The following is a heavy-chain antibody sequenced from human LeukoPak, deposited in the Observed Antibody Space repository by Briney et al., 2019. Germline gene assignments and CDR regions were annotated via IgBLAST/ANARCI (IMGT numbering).Heavy chain of an antibody. CDR2: ISYDGSNK. J-gene: IGHJ6*02. V-gene: IGHV3-30*04. D-gene: IGHD4-17*01. CDR3: AREFQDYDHYPTIGYYYGMDV. CDR1: GFTLSSYA. Sequence: HPGGSLRLSCAASGFTLSSYAMHWVRQAPGKGLEWVAVISYDGSNKYYADSVKGRFTLSRDNSKNTLYLQMNSLRAEDTAVYHCAREFQDYDHYPTIGYYYGMDVWGQGTTVTVSS.